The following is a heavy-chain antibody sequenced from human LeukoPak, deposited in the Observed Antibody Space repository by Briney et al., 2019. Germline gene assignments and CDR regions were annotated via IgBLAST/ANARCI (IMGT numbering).Heavy chain of an antibody. CDR1: GFTFSKHG. V-gene: IGHV3-33*08. CDR2: ICGDRSNK. D-gene: IGHD7-27*01. CDR3: ASALDQLGAKIDS. Sequence: GGSLRLSCAASGFTFSKHGMHWVRQAPGKGPEWVSVICGDRSNKYYADSVEGRFTISRENSKDTLYLQMNSLRVEDTALYYCASALDQLGAKIDSWGKGTMVTVYS. J-gene: IGHJ4*02.